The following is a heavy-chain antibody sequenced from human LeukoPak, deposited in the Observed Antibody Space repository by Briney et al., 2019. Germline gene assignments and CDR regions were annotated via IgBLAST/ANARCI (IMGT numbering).Heavy chain of an antibody. CDR1: GFTFSSYS. J-gene: IGHJ4*02. CDR2: ISSSSSYI. CDR3: AKDIGMYSSSLDY. V-gene: IGHV3-21*04. D-gene: IGHD6-6*01. Sequence: PGRSLRLSCAASGFTFSSYSMNWVRQAPGKGLEWVSSISSSSSYIYYADSVKGRFTISRDNAKNSLYLQMNSLRAEDMALYYCAKDIGMYSSSLDYWGQGTLVTVSS.